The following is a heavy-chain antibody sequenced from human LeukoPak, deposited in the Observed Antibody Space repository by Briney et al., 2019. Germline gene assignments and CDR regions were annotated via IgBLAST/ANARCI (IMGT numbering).Heavy chain of an antibody. CDR2: ISGSGDYT. CDR1: GFTFSNYA. Sequence: GGSLRLSCAASGFTFSNYAMSWVRQAPGKGLEWVSGISGSGDYTYYADSLKGRFTISRANSKNTLYLQMNSLRAEDTALYYCAKDLTYYYGLGSSTNAFDFWGQGTMVTVSS. CDR3: AKDLTYYYGLGSSTNAFDF. J-gene: IGHJ3*01. V-gene: IGHV3-23*01. D-gene: IGHD3-10*01.